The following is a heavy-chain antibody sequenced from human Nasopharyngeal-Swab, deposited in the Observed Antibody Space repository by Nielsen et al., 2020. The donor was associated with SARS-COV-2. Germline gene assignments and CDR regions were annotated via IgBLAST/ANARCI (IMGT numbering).Heavy chain of an antibody. CDR1: GGSISSYY. Sequence: GSLRLSCTVSGGSISSYYWSWIRQPPGKGLEWIGYIYYSGSTNYNPSLKSRVTISVDTSKNQFSLKLSSVTAADTAVYYCARGGKAGDYYYYYMDVWGKGTTVTVSS. CDR2: IYYSGST. V-gene: IGHV4-59*01. CDR3: ARGGKAGDYYYYYMDV. D-gene: IGHD6-19*01. J-gene: IGHJ6*03.